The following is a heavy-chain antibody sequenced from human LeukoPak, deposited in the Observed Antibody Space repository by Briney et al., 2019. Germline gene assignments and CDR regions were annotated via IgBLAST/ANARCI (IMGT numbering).Heavy chain of an antibody. CDR3: ARDEEQLNV. J-gene: IGHJ3*01. D-gene: IGHD1-26*01. CDR2: IKKDGSEK. Sequence: GGSLRLSCVASGLTFRNYYMSWVRQAPGKGREWVANIKKDGSEKNYADAVKGRFTISRDNAKNTVSLQMNSLRVEDTAVYHCARDEEQLNVWGQGTVVIVSS. CDR1: GLTFRNYY. V-gene: IGHV3-7*01.